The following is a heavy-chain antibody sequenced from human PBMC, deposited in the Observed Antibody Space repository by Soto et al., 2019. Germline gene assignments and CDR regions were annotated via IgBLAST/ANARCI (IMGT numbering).Heavy chain of an antibody. V-gene: IGHV3-30*18. Sequence: QVQLVESGGGVVQPGRSLRLSCAASGFTFSSYGMHWVRQAPGKGLEWVAVISYDGSNKYYADSVKGRFTISRDNSKNTLYLQMNSLRAEDTAVYYCAKDLLGGRDYWCQGTLVTVSS. D-gene: IGHD2-15*01. CDR1: GFTFSSYG. CDR3: AKDLLGGRDY. J-gene: IGHJ4*02. CDR2: ISYDGSNK.